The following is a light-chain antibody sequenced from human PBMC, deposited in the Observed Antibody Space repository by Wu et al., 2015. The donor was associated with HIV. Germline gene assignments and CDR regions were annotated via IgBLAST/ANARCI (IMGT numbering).Light chain of an antibody. V-gene: IGKV1-39*01. Sequence: DIQMTQSPSSLSASVGDRVTITCRASQSISSYLNWYQQKPGKAPKLLIYAAYSLQTGVPSRFSGSGSGTDFTLTISSLHPEDFATYYCQQSNTIPYTFGQGTKLEIK. CDR3: QQSNTIPYT. J-gene: IGKJ2*01. CDR2: AAY. CDR1: QSISSY.